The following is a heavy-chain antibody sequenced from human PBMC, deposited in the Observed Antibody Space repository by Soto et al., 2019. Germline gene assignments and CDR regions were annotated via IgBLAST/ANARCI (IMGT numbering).Heavy chain of an antibody. V-gene: IGHV1-69*02. CDR2: IIPMLGMS. CDR1: GDTFSRST. Sequence: QVQLVQSGAEVTKPGSSVTVSCTASGDTFSRSTLSWVRQAPGQRLEWMGRIIPMLGMSNSALKFQGRLTISADTSTNKVYMHLKSLRSDDTAVYYCAKSYGSGSAHFDSWGQGTLVTVSS. D-gene: IGHD3-10*01. CDR3: AKSYGSGSAHFDS. J-gene: IGHJ4*02.